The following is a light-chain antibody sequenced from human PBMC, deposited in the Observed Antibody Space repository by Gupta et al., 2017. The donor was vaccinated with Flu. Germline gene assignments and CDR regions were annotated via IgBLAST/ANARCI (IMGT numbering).Light chain of an antibody. CDR1: SSNIGSHT. V-gene: IGLV1-44*01. Sequence: SVLTLPPSASGTLGQRVPISCPGRSSNIGSHTVNWYQQFPGTAPKPLIYNNNERPSGVPDRFSGSKSGTSASLAISGLQSEDEADYYCAAWDDSRNGWVFGGGTKLTVL. CDR2: NNN. CDR3: AAWDDSRNGWV. J-gene: IGLJ2*01.